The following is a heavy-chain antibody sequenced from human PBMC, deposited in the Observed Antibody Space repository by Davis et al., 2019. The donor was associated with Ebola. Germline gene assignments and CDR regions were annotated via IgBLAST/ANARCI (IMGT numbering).Heavy chain of an antibody. D-gene: IGHD6-6*01. CDR3: ARDRAARPAYYGMDV. V-gene: IGHV3-64D*06. J-gene: IGHJ6*02. Sequence: GESLKISCSASGFTFSSFAMHWVRQAPGKGLKYVSAISSSGGSTYYADSVKGRFTISRDSSKNTLHLQMSSLRAEDMAVYYCARDRAARPAYYGMDVWGQGTTVTVSS. CDR2: ISSSGGST. CDR1: GFTFSSFA.